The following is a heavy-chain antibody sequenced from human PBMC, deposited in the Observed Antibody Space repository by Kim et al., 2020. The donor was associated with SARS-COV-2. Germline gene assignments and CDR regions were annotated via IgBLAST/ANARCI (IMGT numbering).Heavy chain of an antibody. CDR2: IWYDRSNK. D-gene: IGHD3-16*02. V-gene: IGHV3-33*06. CDR1: GFTFSSYG. J-gene: IGHJ4*02. CDR3: AKDSYDYVWGSYRPKYYFDY. Sequence: GGSLRLSCAASGFTFSSYGMHWVRQAPGKGLEWVAVIWYDRSNKYYADSVKGRFTISRDNSKNTLYLQMNSLRAEDTAVYYCAKDSYDYVWGSYRPKYYFDYWGQGTLVTVSS.